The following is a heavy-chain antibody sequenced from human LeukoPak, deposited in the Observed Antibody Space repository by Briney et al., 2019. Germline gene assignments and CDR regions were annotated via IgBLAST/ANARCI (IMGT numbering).Heavy chain of an antibody. Sequence: GASVKVSCKASGYTFTSYYMHWMLQAPGQGLERMGIINPSGGSTSYAQKFQGRVTMTRDTSTSTVYMELSSMRSENTAVYYCARGDYYDSSGYLQFDYWGQGTLVTVSS. D-gene: IGHD3-22*01. CDR3: ARGDYYDSSGYLQFDY. CDR2: INPSGGST. J-gene: IGHJ4*02. CDR1: GYTFTSYY. V-gene: IGHV1-46*01.